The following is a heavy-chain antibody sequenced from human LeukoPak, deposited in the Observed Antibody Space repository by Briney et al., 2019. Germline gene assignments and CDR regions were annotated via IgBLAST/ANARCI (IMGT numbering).Heavy chain of an antibody. CDR2: ISGSGGST. Sequence: GGSLRLSCAASGFTFSSYAMSWVHQAPGKGLEWVSAISGSGGSTYYADSVKGRFTISRDNSKNTLYLQMNSLRAEDTAVYYCAKASVPHIVATPIDYWGQGTLVTVSS. J-gene: IGHJ4*02. V-gene: IGHV3-23*01. CDR3: AKASVPHIVATPIDY. D-gene: IGHD5-12*01. CDR1: GFTFSSYA.